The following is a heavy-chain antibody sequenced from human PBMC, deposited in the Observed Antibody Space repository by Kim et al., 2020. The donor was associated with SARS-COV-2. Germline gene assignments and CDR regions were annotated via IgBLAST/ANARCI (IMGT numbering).Heavy chain of an antibody. CDR3: AKGLELASDY. CDR2: ISYDGSNK. CDR1: GFTFSSYG. V-gene: IGHV3-30*18. D-gene: IGHD3-10*01. Sequence: GGSLRLSCAASGFTFSSYGMHWVRQAPGKGLEWVAVISYDGSNKYYADSVKGRFTISRDNSKNTLYLQMNSLRAEDTAVYYCAKGLELASDYWGQGTLVTVSS. J-gene: IGHJ4*02.